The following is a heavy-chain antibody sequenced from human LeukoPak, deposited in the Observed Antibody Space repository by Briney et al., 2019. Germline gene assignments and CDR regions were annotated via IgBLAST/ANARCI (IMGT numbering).Heavy chain of an antibody. J-gene: IGHJ4*02. CDR2: IKEDGSQK. Sequence: GGSLRLSCAASGFTFDNYWMTWVRQAPGKGLEWVGMIKEDGSQKYYVDSVRGRFTISRDNAKNSLYLEMNSLRAEDAAVYYCARDAGTAVYYFDYWGQGTLVTVSS. CDR3: ARDAGTAVYYFDY. D-gene: IGHD6-19*01. V-gene: IGHV3-7*03. CDR1: GFTFDNYW.